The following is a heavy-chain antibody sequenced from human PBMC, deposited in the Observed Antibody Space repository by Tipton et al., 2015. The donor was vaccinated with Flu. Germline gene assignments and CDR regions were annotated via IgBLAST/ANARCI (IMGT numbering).Heavy chain of an antibody. Sequence: SLRLSCAASGFTFSSYGMHWVRQAPGKGLEWVAVIWYDGSNKYYADSVKGRFTISRDNSKNTLYLQMNSLRAEDTAVYYCARSTHYYDSSGYSHPVDYWGQGTLVTVSS. CDR3: ARSTHYYDSSGYSHPVDY. D-gene: IGHD3-22*01. V-gene: IGHV3-33*01. J-gene: IGHJ4*02. CDR1: GFTFSSYG. CDR2: IWYDGSNK.